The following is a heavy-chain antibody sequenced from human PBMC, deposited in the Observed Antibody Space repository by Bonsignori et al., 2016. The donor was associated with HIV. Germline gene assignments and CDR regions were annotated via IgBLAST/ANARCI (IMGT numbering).Heavy chain of an antibody. CDR2: IYYSGST. Sequence: SETLSLTCTVSGGSISSYYWSWIRQPPGKGLEWIGYIYYSGSTNYNPSLKSRVTISVDTSKNQFFLKLSSVTAADTAVYYCARVVRGGNPDYYFDYWGQGTLVTVSS. CDR1: GGSISSYY. J-gene: IGHJ4*02. V-gene: IGHV4-59*01. D-gene: IGHD4-23*01. CDR3: ARVVRGGNPDYYFDY.